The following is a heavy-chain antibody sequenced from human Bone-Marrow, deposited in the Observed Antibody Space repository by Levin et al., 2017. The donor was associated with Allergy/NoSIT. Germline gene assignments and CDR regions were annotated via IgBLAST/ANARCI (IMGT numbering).Heavy chain of an antibody. D-gene: IGHD3-10*01. J-gene: IGHJ6*02. CDR1: GFTFSSYG. CDR3: VKEQGSYDFHHYGMDV. Sequence: GGSLRLSCAASGFTFSSYGMDWVRQAPGKGLEWVALISYDGNKQYYVDSVKGRFTISRDNSKNTVYLHMSSLRAEDTAVYYCVKEQGSYDFHHYGMDVWGQGTTVTVSS. V-gene: IGHV3-30*18. CDR2: ISYDGNKQ.